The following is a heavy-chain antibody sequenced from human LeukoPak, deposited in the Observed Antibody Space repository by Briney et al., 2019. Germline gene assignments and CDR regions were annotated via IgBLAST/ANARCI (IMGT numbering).Heavy chain of an antibody. Sequence: PSETLSLTCTVSGGSISSGGYYWSWIRQHPGKGLEWVSAISGSGGSTYYADSVKGRFTISRDNSKNTLYLQMNSLRAEDTAVYYCARVRGYSGYDFGYWGQGTLVTVSS. CDR3: ARVRGYSGYDFGY. D-gene: IGHD5-12*01. V-gene: IGHV3-23*01. J-gene: IGHJ4*02. CDR2: ISGSGGST. CDR1: GGSISSGGYY.